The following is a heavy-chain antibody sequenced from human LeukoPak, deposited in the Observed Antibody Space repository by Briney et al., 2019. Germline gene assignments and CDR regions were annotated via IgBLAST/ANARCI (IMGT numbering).Heavy chain of an antibody. Sequence: GGSLRLSCVGSEFIFGSYWMSRVRQAPGKGLEWVANIKQDGSEKSYVESVRGRFTISRDNAKNSLYLQLNSLRAEDTALYYCARDNPPDYWGQGTLVTVTS. V-gene: IGHV3-7*03. J-gene: IGHJ4*02. CDR3: ARDNPPDY. CDR2: IKQDGSEK. CDR1: EFIFGSYW.